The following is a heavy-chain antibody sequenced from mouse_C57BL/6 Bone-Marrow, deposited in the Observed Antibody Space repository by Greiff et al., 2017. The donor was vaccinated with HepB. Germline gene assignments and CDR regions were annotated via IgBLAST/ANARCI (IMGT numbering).Heavy chain of an antibody. D-gene: IGHD3-2*02. CDR2: IYPRSGNT. CDR3: ARRRDSSGYWAMDY. J-gene: IGHJ4*01. CDR1: GYTFTSYG. Sequence: VQLQQSGAELARPGASVKLSCKASGYTFTSYGISWVKQRTGQGLEWIGEIYPRSGNTYYNEKFKGKATLTADKSSSTAYMELRSLTSADSAVYFCARRRDSSGYWAMDYWGQGTSVTVSS. V-gene: IGHV1-81*01.